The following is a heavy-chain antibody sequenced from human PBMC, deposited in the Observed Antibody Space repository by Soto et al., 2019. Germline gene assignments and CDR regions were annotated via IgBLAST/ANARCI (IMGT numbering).Heavy chain of an antibody. D-gene: IGHD5-18*01. CDR2: ISSSGSTI. Sequence: GGSLRLSCAASGFTFSSYEMNWVRQAPGKGLEWVSYISSSGSTIYYADSVKGRFTISRDNAKNSLYLQMNSLRAEDMAVYYCARXEDTAMVRSYYYYGMDVWGQGTTVTVSS. V-gene: IGHV3-48*03. J-gene: IGHJ6*02. CDR1: GFTFSSYE. CDR3: ARXEDTAMVRSYYYYGMDV.